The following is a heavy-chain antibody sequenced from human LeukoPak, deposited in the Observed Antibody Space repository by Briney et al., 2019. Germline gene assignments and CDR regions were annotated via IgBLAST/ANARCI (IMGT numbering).Heavy chain of an antibody. CDR2: IYYSGST. CDR3: ARGGWLKSGDYFDN. V-gene: IGHV4-59*01. CDR1: GGSISNYY. Sequence: SETLSLTCTVSGGSISNYYWNWIRQPPGKGLEWIGYIYYSGSTNYNPSLKSRVTISVDTSKNQFSLKLSSVTAADTAVYYCARGGWLKSGDYFDNWGQGTLVTVSS. D-gene: IGHD5-24*01. J-gene: IGHJ4*02.